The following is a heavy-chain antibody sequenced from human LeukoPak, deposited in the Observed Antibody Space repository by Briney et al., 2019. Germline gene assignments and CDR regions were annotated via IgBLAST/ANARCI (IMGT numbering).Heavy chain of an antibody. V-gene: IGHV3-23*01. Sequence: GGSLRLSCVASGFSFSNYAMTWVRQAPGKGLEWVSAISGSGGSTYYADSVKGRFTISRDNSKNTLYLQMNSLRAEDTAVYYCAKEIRWQNWFDPWGQGTLVTVSS. CDR1: GFSFSNYA. CDR2: ISGSGGST. J-gene: IGHJ5*02. CDR3: AKEIRWQNWFDP. D-gene: IGHD4-23*01.